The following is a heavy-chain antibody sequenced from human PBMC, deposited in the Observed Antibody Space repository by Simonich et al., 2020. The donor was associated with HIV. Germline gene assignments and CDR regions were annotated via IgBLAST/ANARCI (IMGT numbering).Heavy chain of an antibody. CDR1: GGSFSGYY. J-gene: IGHJ2*01. Sequence: QVQLQQWGAGLLKPSETLSLTCAVYGGSFSGYYWNWFRQPPGKGLEWIGEINHSGSTNSNPALKSRVTISVDTSKNQFSLKLSSVTAADTAVYYCARAGRGSGSSFYWYFDLWGRGTLVTVSS. D-gene: IGHD1-26*01. V-gene: IGHV4-34*01. CDR2: INHSGST. CDR3: ARAGRGSGSSFYWYFDL.